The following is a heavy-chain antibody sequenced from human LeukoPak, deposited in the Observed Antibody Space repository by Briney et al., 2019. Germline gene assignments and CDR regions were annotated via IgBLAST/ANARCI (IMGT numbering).Heavy chain of an antibody. Sequence: PGGSLRLSCASSRFTFSNSIFHWVRQAPGKGLEWVAAMSYDGFSKYYADSVKGRFTISRDDSRSTADLHLSSLGPDDTAVYYCAREGHTSGYCGSFDNWGQGTAVAVSS. D-gene: IGHD3-22*01. V-gene: IGHV3-33*05. CDR1: RFTFSNSI. J-gene: IGHJ4*03. CDR3: AREGHTSGYCGSFDN. CDR2: MSYDGFSK.